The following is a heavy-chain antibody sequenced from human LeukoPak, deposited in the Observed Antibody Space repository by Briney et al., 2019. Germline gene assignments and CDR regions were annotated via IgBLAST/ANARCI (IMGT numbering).Heavy chain of an antibody. Sequence: GRSLRPSCAAAAPTFTRNSANWVRQAPGKGLEWVSFIGSSSRYIYYEGSVKGRFIISRDDAKNSLYLQMNSLRAEDTAVYYCARDVGSGSYSASDYWGQGTLVTVSS. D-gene: IGHD3-10*01. V-gene: IGHV3-21*01. CDR1: APTFTRNS. CDR2: IGSSSRYI. J-gene: IGHJ4*02. CDR3: ARDVGSGSYSASDY.